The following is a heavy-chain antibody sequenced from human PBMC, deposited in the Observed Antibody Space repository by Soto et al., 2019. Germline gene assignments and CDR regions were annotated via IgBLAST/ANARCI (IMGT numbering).Heavy chain of an antibody. CDR3: ARDGVKIWGAAAGGDYYYGMDV. Sequence: ASVKVSCKASGYTFTSYAMHWVRQAPGKRLGGMGWIIAGNGNTKYSQKFQGRVTITRDTSASTAYMELSSLRSEDTAVYYCARDGVKIWGAAAGGDYYYGMDVWGQGTTVTVSS. CDR2: IIAGNGNT. V-gene: IGHV1-3*01. J-gene: IGHJ6*02. D-gene: IGHD6-13*01. CDR1: GYTFTSYA.